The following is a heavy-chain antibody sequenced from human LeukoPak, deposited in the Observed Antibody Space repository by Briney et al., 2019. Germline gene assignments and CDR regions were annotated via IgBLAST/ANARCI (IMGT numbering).Heavy chain of an antibody. J-gene: IGHJ4*02. CDR3: ARTFGGVYYYDTRPQAPIDY. D-gene: IGHD3-22*01. CDR1: GFTFSSYE. V-gene: IGHV4-34*01. Sequence: GSLRLSCAASGFTFSSYEMNWVRQAPGKGLEWIGEINHSGSTNYNPSLKSRVTISVDTSKNQFSLKLSSVTAADTAVYYCARTFGGVYYYDTRPQAPIDYWGQGTLVTVSS. CDR2: INHSGST.